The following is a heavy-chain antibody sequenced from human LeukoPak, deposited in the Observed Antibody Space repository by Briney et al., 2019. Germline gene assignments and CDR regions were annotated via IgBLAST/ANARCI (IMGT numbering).Heavy chain of an antibody. CDR2: IRPDGSAV. D-gene: IGHD3/OR15-3a*01. CDR3: ARFGLPYSIDL. Sequence: GGSLRLSCIASGFTFNQHSMSWVRQAPVKGLEWVASIRPDGSAVFYVDSVKGRFTFSRDNAKNSLDLQMNSLRAEDTAVYYCARFGLPYSIDLWGQGTMVTVSS. CDR1: GFTFNQHS. V-gene: IGHV3-7*01. J-gene: IGHJ6*02.